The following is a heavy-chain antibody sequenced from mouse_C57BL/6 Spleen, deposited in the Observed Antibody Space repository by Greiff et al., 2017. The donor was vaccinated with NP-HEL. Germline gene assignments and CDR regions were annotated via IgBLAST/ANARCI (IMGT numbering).Heavy chain of an antibody. CDR1: GYTFTDYY. CDR2: IYPGSGNT. J-gene: IGHJ2*01. CDR3: ARSYYGPYYFDY. D-gene: IGHD1-1*01. V-gene: IGHV1-76*01. Sequence: VQLQQSGAELVRPGASVKLSCKASGYTFTDYYINWVKQRPGQGLEWIARIYPGSGNTYYNEKFKGKATLTAEKSSSTAYMQLSSLTSEDSAVYVCARSYYGPYYFDYWGQGTTLTVSS.